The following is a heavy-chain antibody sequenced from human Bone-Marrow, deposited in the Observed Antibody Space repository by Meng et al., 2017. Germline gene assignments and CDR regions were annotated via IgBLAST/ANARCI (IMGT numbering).Heavy chain of an antibody. CDR3: ASAPPPSLWFWFDF. CDR2: INQQGSEI. J-gene: IGHJ4*02. Sequence: GGSLRLYCVASGFTFSNSWMTCVRQAPGKGLEWVVNINQQGSEIHYVDSVKGRFNISRDNDKNSLYLQMYSLRVEDTALYYCASAPPPSLWFWFDFWGQGSLDTVSS. V-gene: IGHV3-7*01. CDR1: GFTFSNSW. D-gene: IGHD3-10*01.